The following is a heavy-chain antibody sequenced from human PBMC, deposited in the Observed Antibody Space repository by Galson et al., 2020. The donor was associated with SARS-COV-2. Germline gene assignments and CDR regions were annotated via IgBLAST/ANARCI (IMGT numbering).Heavy chain of an antibody. CDR3: TREYYDYVWGSYRYGDY. CDR2: ITSKAHGGTT. V-gene: IGHV3-49*03. J-gene: IGHJ4*02. CDR1: GSTIGDYA. D-gene: IGHD3-16*02. Sequence: GGSLRLSCTASGSTIGDYAMSWLRQAPGKGLEWVGFITSKAHGGTTEYAAPVKGRFTISRDDSKSIAYLQMNSLKTEDTAVYYCTREYYDYVWGSYRYGDYWGQGTLVTVSS.